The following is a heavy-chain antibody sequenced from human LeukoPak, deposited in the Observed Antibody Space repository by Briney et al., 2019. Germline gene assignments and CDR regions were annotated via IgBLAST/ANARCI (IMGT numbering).Heavy chain of an antibody. CDR2: VKEDGSEK. D-gene: IGHD4-23*01. CDR3: ARHDYGGNSGDY. V-gene: IGHV3-7*02. J-gene: IGHJ4*02. CDR1: GFAFSRYW. Sequence: PGGSLRLSCAGSGFAFSRYWMRWVRQAPGKGLEWVATVKEDGSEKYYVDSVKGRFTISRDNAKNSLYLQMNSLRDEDTAVYYCARHDYGGNSGDYWGQGTLVTVSS.